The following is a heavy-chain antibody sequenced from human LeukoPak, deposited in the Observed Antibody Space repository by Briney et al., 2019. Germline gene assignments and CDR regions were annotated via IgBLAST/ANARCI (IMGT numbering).Heavy chain of an antibody. V-gene: IGHV3-74*01. CDR1: GFTFSSFG. Sequence: GGSLRLSCAASGFTFSSFGMHWVRQAPGKGLVWVSRINIDGSGTTYADSVKGRFSISRDNAKNTLYLQMNSLRVEDTAVYYCARVRPGYYYIDAWGKGTTVTVSS. CDR3: ARVRPGYYYIDA. J-gene: IGHJ6*03. CDR2: INIDGSGT. D-gene: IGHD6-13*01.